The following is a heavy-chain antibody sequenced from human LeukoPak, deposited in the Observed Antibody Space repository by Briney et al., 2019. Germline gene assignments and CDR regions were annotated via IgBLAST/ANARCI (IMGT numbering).Heavy chain of an antibody. D-gene: IGHD3-10*01. J-gene: IGHJ4*02. CDR3: ARAKYYYGSGGNFDY. CDR1: GDSFSSVTDY. CDR2: GDYSGGT. Sequence: SETLSLTCTVSGDSFSSVTDYWAWIRQPPGKGLEWIASGDYSGGTYYNPSLKSRVTISVDTSKNQFSLKLSSVTAADTAVYYCARAKYYYGSGGNFDYWGQGTLVTVPS. V-gene: IGHV4-39*07.